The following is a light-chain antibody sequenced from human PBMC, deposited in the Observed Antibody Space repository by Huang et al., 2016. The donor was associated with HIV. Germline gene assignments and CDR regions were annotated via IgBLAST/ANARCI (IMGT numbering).Light chain of an antibody. CDR3: MQGIHLSSP. CDR1: QSLLHSDGKTY. V-gene: IGKV2-29*02. Sequence: NQTPLSLSVTPGQPASIFCRSSQSLLHSDGKTYLYWYVQKAGRSPQLLMYEVSNRFPGVPDRFSGSGSGTSFTLKISRVEADDVGVYYCMQGIHLSSPFGGGTKIGI. CDR2: EVS. J-gene: IGKJ4*01.